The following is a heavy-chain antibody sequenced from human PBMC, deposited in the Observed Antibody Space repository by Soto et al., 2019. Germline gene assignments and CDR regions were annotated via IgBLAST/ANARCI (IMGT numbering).Heavy chain of an antibody. V-gene: IGHV1-8*01. CDR2: MNPNSGNT. J-gene: IGHJ4*02. Sequence: GASVKVSCKASGYTFTSYDINWVRQATGQGLEWMGWMNPNSGNTGYAQKFQGRVTMTRNTSISTAYMELSSLRSEDTAVYYCAKRSVGFWSGYSDFWGPGTVVTVSS. CDR1: GYTFTSYD. CDR3: AKRSVGFWSGYSDF. D-gene: IGHD3-3*01.